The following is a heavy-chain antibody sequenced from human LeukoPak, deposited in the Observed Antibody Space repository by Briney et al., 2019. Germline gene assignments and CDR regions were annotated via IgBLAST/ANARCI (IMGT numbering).Heavy chain of an antibody. V-gene: IGHV4-34*01. CDR1: GGSFSGSY. CDR2: INYSGST. CDR3: ARGRSYRTEYTY. D-gene: IGHD1-26*01. J-gene: IGHJ4*02. Sequence: SETLSLTCAVYGGSFSGSYWTWIRQPPGKGLEWIGEINYSGSTRHNPSLKSRVDISVDTSRNEFSLKLSSVTAADTAVYYCARGRSYRTEYTYWGQGTLDTVSS.